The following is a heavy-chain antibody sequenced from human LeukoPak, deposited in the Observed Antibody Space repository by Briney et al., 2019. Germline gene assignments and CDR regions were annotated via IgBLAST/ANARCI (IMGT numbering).Heavy chain of an antibody. CDR1: GYTFTGYY. V-gene: IGHV1-2*02. J-gene: IGHJ3*02. Sequence: ASVKVSCKASGYTFTGYYMHWVRQDPRHRLEWIGWINPNRCGSNYEQKFQARVTINRITCISTAYVELSRLRSDDTAVDYFVSLRNYYDSSGYLVNDAFDIWGQGKMVTVSS. CDR2: INPNRCGS. D-gene: IGHD3-22*01. CDR3: VSLRNYYDSSGYLVNDAFDI.